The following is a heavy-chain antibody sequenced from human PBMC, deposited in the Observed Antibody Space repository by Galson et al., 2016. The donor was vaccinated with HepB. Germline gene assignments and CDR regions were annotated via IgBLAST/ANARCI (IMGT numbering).Heavy chain of an antibody. Sequence: SLRLSSAAYEFTASSNYLNWIRQAPGKGLEWVSAIYSGGSTHYADSVKGRFTISRDNSKNTVYLEMKSLRAEDTAVYYCARALSGWDGFDYWGQGTLVIVSS. CDR3: ARALSGWDGFDY. CDR2: IYSGGST. V-gene: IGHV3-53*01. J-gene: IGHJ4*02. CDR1: EFTASSNY. D-gene: IGHD6-19*01.